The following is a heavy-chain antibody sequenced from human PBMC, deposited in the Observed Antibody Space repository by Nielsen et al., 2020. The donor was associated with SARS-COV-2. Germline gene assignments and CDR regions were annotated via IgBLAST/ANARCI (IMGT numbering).Heavy chain of an antibody. D-gene: IGHD1-1*01. CDR3: ARDLVAPGNPDYYDYGLDV. Sequence: GESLKISCAASGFTVSANYLAWVRQAPGKGLEWISSIYVGGNKYYADSVRGRFTISRDTSKNTVYFQMSSLRADDTALYYCARDLVAPGNPDYYDYGLDVWGQGTTVTVSS. J-gene: IGHJ6*02. CDR2: IYVGGNK. V-gene: IGHV3-66*01. CDR1: GFTVSANY.